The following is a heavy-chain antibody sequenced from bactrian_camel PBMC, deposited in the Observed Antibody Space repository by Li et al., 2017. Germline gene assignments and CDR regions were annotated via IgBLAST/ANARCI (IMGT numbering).Heavy chain of an antibody. Sequence: HVQLVESGGGSVQPGVSLRLACVASGDTSRRYDMGCFRQAPGREREGVASIDTISRTKYSDFVNGRFTISQDNTKNTLYLQMNSLKPEDTAVYYCAADLGWCGSRPLQREFRNWGQGTQVTVS. D-gene: IGHD2*01. J-gene: IGHJ4*01. CDR2: IDTISRT. CDR3: AADLGWCGSRPLQREFRN. V-gene: IGHV3S53*01. CDR1: GDTSRRYD.